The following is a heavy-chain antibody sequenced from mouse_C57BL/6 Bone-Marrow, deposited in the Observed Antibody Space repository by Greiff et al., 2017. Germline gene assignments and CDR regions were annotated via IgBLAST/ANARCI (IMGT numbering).Heavy chain of an antibody. D-gene: IGHD1-1*01. CDR2: IYPGDGDT. J-gene: IGHJ2*01. CDR3: VLLRCFDY. V-gene: IGHV1-82*01. Sequence: VQLQQSGPELVKPGASVKISCKASGYAFSSSWMNWVKQRPGKGLEWIGRIYPGDGDTNYNGTFKGKATLTADKSSSTAYMQLSSLTSEDSAVYFCVLLRCFDYWGQGTTLKVSS. CDR1: GYAFSSSW.